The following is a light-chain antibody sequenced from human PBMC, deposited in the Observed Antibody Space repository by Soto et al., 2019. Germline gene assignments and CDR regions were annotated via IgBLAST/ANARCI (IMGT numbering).Light chain of an antibody. Sequence: QSVLTQPPSVSGAPGQRVTISCAGSGSNIGAGYDVHWYQQLPGTAPKLLIYGNINRPSGVPDRFSGSKSGTSASLAITGLQDEDEDYYYCQSCDSSLSGSGVFVTGTKVTVL. CDR3: QSCDSSLSGSGV. CDR1: GSNIGAGYD. V-gene: IGLV1-40*01. CDR2: GNI. J-gene: IGLJ1*01.